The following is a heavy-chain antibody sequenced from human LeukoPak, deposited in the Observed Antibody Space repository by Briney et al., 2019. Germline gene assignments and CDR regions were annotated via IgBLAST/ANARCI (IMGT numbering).Heavy chain of an antibody. Sequence: GASVKVSCKASGYTFTGYYMHWVRQAPGQGLEWMGWINPNSSGTNYAQKFQGRVTMTRDTSISTAYMELSRLRSDDTAVYYCARGGFGPRYCSSTSCYRWFDPWGQGTLVTVSS. J-gene: IGHJ5*02. CDR1: GYTFTGYY. D-gene: IGHD2-2*01. CDR2: INPNSSGT. CDR3: ARGGFGPRYCSSTSCYRWFDP. V-gene: IGHV1-2*02.